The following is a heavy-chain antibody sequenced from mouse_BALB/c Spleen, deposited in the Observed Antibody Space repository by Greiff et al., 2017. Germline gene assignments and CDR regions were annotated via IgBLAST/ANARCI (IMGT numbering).Heavy chain of an antibody. CDR3: ARRDSNSYAMDY. V-gene: IGHV5-9-3*01. J-gene: IGHJ4*01. CDR1: GFTFSSYA. Sequence: EVQGVESGGGLVKPGGSLKLSCAASGFTFSSYAMSWVRQTPEKRLEWVATISSGGSYTYYPDSVKGRFTISRDNAKNTLYLQMSSLRSEDTAMHYCARRDSNSYAMDYWGQGTSVTVSS. CDR2: ISSGGSYT.